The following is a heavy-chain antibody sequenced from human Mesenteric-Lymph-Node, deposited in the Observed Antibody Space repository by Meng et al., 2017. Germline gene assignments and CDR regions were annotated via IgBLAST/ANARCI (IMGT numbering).Heavy chain of an antibody. D-gene: IGHD6-19*01. CDR2: INHSGST. Sequence: VQLQQWGAGLLKPSEPLSLPCAVYGGSFSGYYWSWIRQPPGKGLEWIGEINHSGSTNYNPSLKSRVTISVDTSKNQFSLKLSSVTAADTAVYYCARYSSTLFDYWGQGTLVTVSS. CDR3: ARYSSTLFDY. CDR1: GGSFSGYY. V-gene: IGHV4-34*01. J-gene: IGHJ4*02.